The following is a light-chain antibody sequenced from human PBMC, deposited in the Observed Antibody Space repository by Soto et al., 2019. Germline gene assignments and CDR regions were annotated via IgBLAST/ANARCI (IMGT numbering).Light chain of an antibody. V-gene: IGKV3-15*01. CDR3: QQYAQRWT. CDR1: QNIGGN. J-gene: IGKJ1*01. CDR2: AAS. Sequence: EIELTQSPTALSVSPGQIVTLSCRSSQNIGGNLAWYQQRPGQSPRLLIYAASDRATGVPARFSGSGSGTEFTLTINSLQSEDFAVYYCQQYAQRWTFGQGTKVDIK.